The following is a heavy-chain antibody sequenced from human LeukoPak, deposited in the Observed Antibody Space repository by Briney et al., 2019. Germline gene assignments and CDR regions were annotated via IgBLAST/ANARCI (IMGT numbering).Heavy chain of an antibody. J-gene: IGHJ5*02. CDR1: GGSISSYY. Sequence: SETLSLTCTVSGGSISSYYWSWIRQPPGKGLEWIGYIYYSGSTNYSPSLKSRVTISVDTSKNQFSLKLSSVTAADTAVYYCARAGVDTALAWFDPWGQGTLVTVSS. CDR3: ARAGVDTALAWFDP. CDR2: IYYSGST. V-gene: IGHV4-59*01. D-gene: IGHD5-18*01.